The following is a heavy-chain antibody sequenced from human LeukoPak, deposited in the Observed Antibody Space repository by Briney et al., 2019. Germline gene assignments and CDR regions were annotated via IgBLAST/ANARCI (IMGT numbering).Heavy chain of an antibody. CDR3: ARDHYDILTGYYRYFDY. D-gene: IGHD3-9*01. CDR1: GGSLSSGSYY. CDR2: IYTSGST. V-gene: IGHV4-61*02. Sequence: SETLSLTCTVSGGSLSSGSYYWSWIRQPAGKGLEWIGRIYTSGSTNYNPSLKSRVTISVDTSKNQFSLKLSSVTAADTAVYYCARDHYDILTGYYRYFDYWGQGTLVTVSS. J-gene: IGHJ4*02.